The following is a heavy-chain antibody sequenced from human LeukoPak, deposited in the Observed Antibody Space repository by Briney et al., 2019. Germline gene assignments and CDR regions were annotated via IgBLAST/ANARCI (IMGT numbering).Heavy chain of an antibody. CDR3: VLGAYWN. CDR1: GLTFSSYD. D-gene: IGHD3-16*01. V-gene: IGHV3-13*01. J-gene: IGHJ3*01. Sequence: GGSLRLSFAASGLTFSSYDMHWVRQAAGKGLEWVSSIGATGDTYYTDSVKGRFTISRENAKKSLYLQVSSLRVEDTAVYFCVLGAYWNWGPGTMVTVSS. CDR2: IGATGDT.